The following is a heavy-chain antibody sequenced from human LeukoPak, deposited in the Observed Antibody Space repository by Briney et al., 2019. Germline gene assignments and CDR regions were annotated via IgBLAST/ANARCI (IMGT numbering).Heavy chain of an antibody. Sequence: GESLKISCQASGDTFDRTWIGCGRRMPGKGFQWLGIVYPRDSDTRYSPSVQGHVTITADTSIDTAYLQWRSLRASDTANYFCVRHIAVAGTRTGEYWYYIDVWGKGTAVTVSS. CDR3: VRHIAVAGTRTGEYWYYIDV. CDR1: GDTFDRTW. J-gene: IGHJ6*03. CDR2: VYPRDSDT. V-gene: IGHV5-51*01. D-gene: IGHD6-19*01.